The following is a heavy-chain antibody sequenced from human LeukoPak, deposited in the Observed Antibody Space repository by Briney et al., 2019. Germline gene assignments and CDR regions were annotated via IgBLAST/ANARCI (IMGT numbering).Heavy chain of an antibody. V-gene: IGHV3-23*02. Sequence: GGSLRLSCGVSGVTIVGYSMTWARQVPGKGLEWVSSISGKGGHDTHYGDSVKGRFTISRDDSKNTLYLQMNRLRVEDTAVYYCGNALGIWGQGALVTVSS. CDR3: GNALGI. J-gene: IGHJ4*02. CDR1: GVTIVGYS. D-gene: IGHD7-27*01. CDR2: ISGKGGHDT.